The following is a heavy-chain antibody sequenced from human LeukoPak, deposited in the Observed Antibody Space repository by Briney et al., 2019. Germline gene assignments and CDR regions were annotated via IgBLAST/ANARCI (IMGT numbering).Heavy chain of an antibody. Sequence: GGSLRLSCAASGFTFTSYSMNWVRQAPGKGLEWVSTISGGGGSTYYADSVKGRFTISRDNSKNTLYLQVNSLRAEDTAVYYCAKEGRYSYGHLGYWGQGTLVTVSS. J-gene: IGHJ4*02. CDR1: GFTFTSYS. CDR2: ISGGGGST. CDR3: AKEGRYSYGHLGY. D-gene: IGHD5-18*01. V-gene: IGHV3-23*01.